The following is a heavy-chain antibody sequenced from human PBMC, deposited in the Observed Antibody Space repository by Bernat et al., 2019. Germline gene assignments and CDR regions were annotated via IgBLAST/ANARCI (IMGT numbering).Heavy chain of an antibody. Sequence: EVQLLESGGGLVQPGGSLRLSCAASGFTFSSSAMSWVRQAPGKGLEWVSAVSGSGGNTYYADSVKGRFTISRDNSNNTLYLQRNSLRAEDTAIYYCAKESHTNTWECFKHWGQGTLVTVSS. J-gene: IGHJ1*01. CDR2: VSGSGGNT. CDR1: GFTFSSSA. D-gene: IGHD2-2*01. V-gene: IGHV3-23*01. CDR3: AKESHTNTWECFKH.